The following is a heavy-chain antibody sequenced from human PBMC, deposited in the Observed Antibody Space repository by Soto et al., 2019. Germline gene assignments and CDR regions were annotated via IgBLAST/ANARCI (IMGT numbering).Heavy chain of an antibody. J-gene: IGHJ4*02. CDR1: GFTFSSYW. CDR3: TRDWAASTWGDY. Sequence: GGSLRLSCAASGFTFSSYWMSWVRQAPGKGLEWVANIRYDGIERYYVDSVKGRFTIFRDNGNNSLYLQMNSLRDEDTAVYFCTRDWAASTWGDYWGQGILVTVSS. CDR2: IRYDGIER. D-gene: IGHD2-2*01. V-gene: IGHV3-7*01.